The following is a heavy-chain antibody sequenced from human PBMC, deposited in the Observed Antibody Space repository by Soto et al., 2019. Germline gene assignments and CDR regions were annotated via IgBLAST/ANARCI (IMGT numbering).Heavy chain of an antibody. Sequence: QLQLQESGPGLVKPSETLSLTCTVSGGSISSSSYYWGWIRQPPGKGLEWIGSIYYSGSTYYNPSLKGGVTISVDTSTNQFSLKLSSVTAADTAVYYCAKLLLWFGELFYYFDYWGQGTLVTVSS. CDR2: IYYSGST. V-gene: IGHV4-39*01. CDR1: GGSISSSSYY. CDR3: AKLLLWFGELFYYFDY. J-gene: IGHJ4*02. D-gene: IGHD3-10*01.